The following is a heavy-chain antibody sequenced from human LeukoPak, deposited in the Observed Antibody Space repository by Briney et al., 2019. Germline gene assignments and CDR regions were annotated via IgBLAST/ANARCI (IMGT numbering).Heavy chain of an antibody. D-gene: IGHD4-17*01. Sequence: PGGSLRLSCAASGFTFSGYAMHWVRQAPGKGLEWVAVISYDGSNKYYADSVKGRFTISRDNSKNTLYLQMNSLRAEDTAVYYCAREVNGDYGAFDIWGQGTMVTVSS. CDR2: ISYDGSNK. V-gene: IGHV3-30-3*01. CDR1: GFTFSGYA. CDR3: AREVNGDYGAFDI. J-gene: IGHJ3*02.